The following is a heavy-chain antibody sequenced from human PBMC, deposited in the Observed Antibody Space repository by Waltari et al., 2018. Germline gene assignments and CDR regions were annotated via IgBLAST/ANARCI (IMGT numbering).Heavy chain of an antibody. V-gene: IGHV4-59*01. CDR1: GGSISSYY. Sequence: QVQLQESGPGLVKPSETLSLTCTVSGGSISSYYWSWIRQPPGKGLEWIGYIYYSGSTNYNPSLKSRVTISVDTSKNQFSLKLSSVTAADTAVYYCARGVKWELLPFDIWGQGTMVTVSS. CDR3: ARGVKWELLPFDI. J-gene: IGHJ3*02. D-gene: IGHD1-26*01. CDR2: IYYSGST.